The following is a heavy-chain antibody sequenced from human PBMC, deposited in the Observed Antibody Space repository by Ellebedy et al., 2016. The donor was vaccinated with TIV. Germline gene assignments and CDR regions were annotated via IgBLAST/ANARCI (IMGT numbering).Heavy chain of an antibody. Sequence: GGSLRLXXAASGFTFSSYGMHWVRQAPGKGLEWVAVISYDGSNKYYADSVKGRFTISRDNSKNTLYLQMNSLRAEDTAVYYCAKEGAGRPFDYWGQGTLVTVSS. CDR3: AKEGAGRPFDY. J-gene: IGHJ4*02. CDR2: ISYDGSNK. CDR1: GFTFSSYG. D-gene: IGHD6-19*01. V-gene: IGHV3-30*18.